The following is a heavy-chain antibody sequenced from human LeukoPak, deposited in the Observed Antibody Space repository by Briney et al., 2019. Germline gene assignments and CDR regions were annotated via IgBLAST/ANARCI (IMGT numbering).Heavy chain of an antibody. V-gene: IGHV1-2*02. D-gene: IGHD6-19*01. CDR1: GYTFTGYY. CDR2: INPNSGCT. CDR3: ARGYDRGWQRTEDDY. Sequence: APVKVSCKASGYTFTGYYMHWVRQAPGQGLEWMGGINPNSGCTNYAQKFQGRVNMTRDTSISTAYMELRRLRSDDTAVYYCARGYDRGWQRTEDDYWGQGTLVTVSS. J-gene: IGHJ4*02.